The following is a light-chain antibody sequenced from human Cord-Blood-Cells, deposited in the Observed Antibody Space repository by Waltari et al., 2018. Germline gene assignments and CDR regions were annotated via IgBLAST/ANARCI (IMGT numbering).Light chain of an antibody. CDR3: QQYGSSPRT. J-gene: IGKJ1*01. CDR2: GAS. V-gene: IGKV3-20*01. Sequence: EIALTQSPGTLSLSRGERATLYCRASQSVSSSYLAWYQQKPGQAPRLLIYGASSRATGIPDRFSGSGSGTDFTLTISRLEPEDFAVYYCQQYGSSPRTFGQGTKVEIK. CDR1: QSVSSSY.